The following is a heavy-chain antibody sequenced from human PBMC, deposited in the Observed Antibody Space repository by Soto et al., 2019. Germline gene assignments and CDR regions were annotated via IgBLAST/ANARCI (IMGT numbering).Heavy chain of an antibody. V-gene: IGHV1-46*01. D-gene: IGHD2-2*01. CDR3: ARELKIVPAATYYYYYGMDV. J-gene: IGHJ6*02. CDR1: GYTFTSYY. Sequence: ASVKVSCKXSGYTFTSYYMHWVRQAPGQGLEWMGIINPSGGSTSYAQKFQGRVTMTRDTSTSTVYMELSSLRSEDTAVYYCARELKIVPAATYYYYYGMDVWGQGTTVTVS. CDR2: INPSGGST.